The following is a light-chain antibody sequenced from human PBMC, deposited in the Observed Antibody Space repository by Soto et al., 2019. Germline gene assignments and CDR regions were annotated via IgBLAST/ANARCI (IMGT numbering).Light chain of an antibody. Sequence: DIQMTQSPSTLSGSVGDRATITCRASQTISSCLAWYQQKPGKAPKLLIYAAYRLPSGVPSRFSGSGSGTDFTLTISRLEPEDFAVYYCQRYGSSLLFGQGTRLEIK. CDR3: QRYGSSLL. V-gene: IGKV1-5*01. CDR1: QTISSC. CDR2: AAY. J-gene: IGKJ5*01.